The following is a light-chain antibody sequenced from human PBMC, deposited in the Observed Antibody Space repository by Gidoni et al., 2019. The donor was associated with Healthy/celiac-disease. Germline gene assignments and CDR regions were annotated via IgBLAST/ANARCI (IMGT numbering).Light chain of an antibody. CDR2: AAS. J-gene: IGKJ5*01. CDR1: QGISSW. V-gene: IGKV1D-16*01. CDR3: QQYNSYPPA. Sequence: DIQITQSPSSLSASVGDRVTITCRASQGISSWLAWYQQKPEKAPKPLIYAASSLQSGVPPRFSGSGSGTDFTLTISSLQPEDFAAYYCQQYNSYPPAFGQGTRLEIK.